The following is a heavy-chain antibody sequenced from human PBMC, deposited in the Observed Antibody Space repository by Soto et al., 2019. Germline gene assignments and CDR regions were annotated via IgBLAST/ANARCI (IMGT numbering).Heavy chain of an antibody. V-gene: IGHV4-59*01. CDR3: ARGYCNGGSCYSRTFDY. D-gene: IGHD2-15*01. CDR2: IYYSGST. J-gene: IGHJ4*02. CDR1: CGSISSYY. Sequence: PSETLSLTCTVSCGSISSYYWSWIRQPPGKGLEWIGYIYYSGSTNYNPSLKSRVTISVDTSKNQFSLKLSSVTAADTAVYYCARGYCNGGSCYSRTFDYWGQGTLVTVSS.